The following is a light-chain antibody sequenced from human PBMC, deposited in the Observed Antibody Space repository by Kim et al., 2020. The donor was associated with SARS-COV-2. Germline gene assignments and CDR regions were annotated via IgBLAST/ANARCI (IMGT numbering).Light chain of an antibody. Sequence: EIVMTQSPATLSVSPGERATLSCRASQSVSSSLAWYQQRPGQAPRLLIYGASTRATGIPVRFSGSGSGTEFTLTISSLQSEDFALYYCQQYKKWPPHTFGQGTKLEIK. CDR3: QQYKKWPPHT. CDR2: GAS. J-gene: IGKJ2*01. CDR1: QSVSSS. V-gene: IGKV3-15*01.